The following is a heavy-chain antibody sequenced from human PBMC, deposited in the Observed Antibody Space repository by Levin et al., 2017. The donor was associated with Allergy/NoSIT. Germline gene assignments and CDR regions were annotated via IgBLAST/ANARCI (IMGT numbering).Heavy chain of an antibody. CDR2: TFYRSQWYT. CDR3: ARAFCGGECYTDGYFDV. J-gene: IGHJ2*01. V-gene: IGHV6-1*01. Sequence: SQTLSLTCGISGDRVSSNSAAWNWVRQSPSRGLEWLGRTFYRSQWYTDYAESVRGRITIKSDTSKNQFSLQLNSVTPEDTALYYCARAFCGGECYTDGYFDVWGHGTLVTVSS. D-gene: IGHD2-21*01. CDR1: GDRVSSNSAA.